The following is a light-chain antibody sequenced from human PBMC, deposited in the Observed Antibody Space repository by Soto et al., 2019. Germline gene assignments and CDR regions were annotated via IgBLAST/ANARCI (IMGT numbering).Light chain of an antibody. V-gene: IGKV1-5*01. Sequence: DIQMTQSPSTLSASVGDRVTITCRASQSISSWLAWYQQKPGKAPKLLIYDASSLESGVPSRFSGSGSGTEFTLTISSMPTDDFAPYYCQQYNSYLLTFGGGTKVDIK. CDR2: DAS. CDR3: QQYNSYLLT. CDR1: QSISSW. J-gene: IGKJ4*01.